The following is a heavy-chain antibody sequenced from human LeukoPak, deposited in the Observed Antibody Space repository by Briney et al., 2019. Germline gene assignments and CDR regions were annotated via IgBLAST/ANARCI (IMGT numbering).Heavy chain of an antibody. CDR1: IHFRSFA. CDR3: AKRSGDS. D-gene: IGHD3-10*01. CDR2: ISGSGGST. V-gene: IGHV3-23*01. Sequence: GFPRLFRCAPGIHFRSFAKAWVRPAPGKGLEWVSAISGSGGSTYYADSVKGRFTISRDNSKNTLYLQMNSLRAEDTAVYYCAKRSGDSWGQGTLVTVSS. J-gene: IGHJ4*02.